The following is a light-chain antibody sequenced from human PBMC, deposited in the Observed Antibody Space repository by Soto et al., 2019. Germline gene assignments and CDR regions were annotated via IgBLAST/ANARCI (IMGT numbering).Light chain of an antibody. V-gene: IGKV3-15*01. Sequence: EIVMTQSPATLSVSPGERATLSCRASQSVSSNLAWYQQKPGQAPRLLIYCASTRATGIPARFSGSGSGIEFTITISILQSEDFAVYDCEQYNNWPPWTFGQGTKVEIK. CDR3: EQYNNWPPWT. J-gene: IGKJ1*01. CDR2: CAS. CDR1: QSVSSN.